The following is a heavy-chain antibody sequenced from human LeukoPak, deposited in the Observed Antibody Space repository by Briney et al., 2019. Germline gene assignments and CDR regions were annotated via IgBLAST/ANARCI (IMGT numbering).Heavy chain of an antibody. CDR3: ARDRDDILTGYCFDY. J-gene: IGHJ4*02. CDR2: INPNSGGT. Sequence: ASVKVSCKASGYTFTGYYMHWVRQAPGQGLEWMGWINPNSGGTNYAQKFQGRVTMTRDTSISTAYMELSRLRSDDTAVYYCARDRDDILTGYCFDYWGQGTLVTVSS. CDR1: GYTFTGYY. D-gene: IGHD3-9*01. V-gene: IGHV1-2*02.